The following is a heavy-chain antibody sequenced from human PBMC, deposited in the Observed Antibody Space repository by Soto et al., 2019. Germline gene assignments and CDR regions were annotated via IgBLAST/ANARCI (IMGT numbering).Heavy chain of an antibody. J-gene: IGHJ4*02. CDR2: IYYSGST. V-gene: IGHV4-39*01. CDR3: ARLMIGGWYFDY. Sequence: SETLSLTCTVSGGSISSSSYYWGWIRQPPGKGLEWIGSIYYSGSTYYNPSLKSRVTISVDTSKNQFSLKLSSVTAADTAVYYCARLMIGGWYFDYWGQGTLVTVSS. CDR1: GGSISSSSYY. D-gene: IGHD6-19*01.